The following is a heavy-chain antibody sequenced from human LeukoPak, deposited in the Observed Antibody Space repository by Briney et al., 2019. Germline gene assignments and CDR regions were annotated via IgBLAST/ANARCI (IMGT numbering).Heavy chain of an antibody. Sequence: ASVTVSFTASGYTFTGYYMHWVRQAPGQGLEWMGWINPNSGGTNYAQKFQGRVTITADKSTSTAYMELSSLRSEDTAVYYCAREAYDFWSGYYSGWFDPWGQGTLVTVSS. J-gene: IGHJ5*02. V-gene: IGHV1-2*02. D-gene: IGHD3-3*01. CDR1: GYTFTGYY. CDR3: AREAYDFWSGYYSGWFDP. CDR2: INPNSGGT.